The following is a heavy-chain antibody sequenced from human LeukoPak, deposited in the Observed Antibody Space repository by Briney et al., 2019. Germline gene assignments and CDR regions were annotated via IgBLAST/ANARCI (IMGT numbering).Heavy chain of an antibody. V-gene: IGHV3-74*01. Sequence: GGSLRLSCAASGFTFSNYWMHWVRQAPGKGLVWASRINSDGINTSYADSVKGRFTISRDNAKNTLNLQMNSLRAEDTAVYYCARDLGQYYDTSDNWFDPWGQGTLVTVSS. CDR2: INSDGINT. J-gene: IGHJ5*02. D-gene: IGHD3-22*01. CDR3: ARDLGQYYDTSDNWFDP. CDR1: GFTFSNYW.